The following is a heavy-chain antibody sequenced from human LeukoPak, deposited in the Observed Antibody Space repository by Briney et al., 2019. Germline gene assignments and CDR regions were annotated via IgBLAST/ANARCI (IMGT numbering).Heavy chain of an antibody. J-gene: IGHJ4*02. CDR3: ARSWNYGGFPNDY. CDR1: GFTFSNAW. D-gene: IGHD1-7*01. Sequence: GSLRLSCAASGFTFSNAWMSWIRQAPGKGLEWVSYISSSGSTIYYADSVKGRFTISRDNAKNSLYLQMNSLRAEDTAVYYCARSWNYGGFPNDYWGQGTLVTVSS. CDR2: ISSSGSTI. V-gene: IGHV3-11*01.